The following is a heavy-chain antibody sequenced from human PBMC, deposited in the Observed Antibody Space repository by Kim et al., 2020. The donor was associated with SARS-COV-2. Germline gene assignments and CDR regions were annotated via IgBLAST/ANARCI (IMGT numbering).Heavy chain of an antibody. V-gene: IGHV4-39*01. D-gene: IGHD4-17*01. CDR2: IYYSGST. CDR1: GGSISSSSYY. CDR3: ARHRSTVVAKWFDP. Sequence: SETLSLTCTVSGGSISSSSYYWGWIRQPPGKGLEWIGSIYYSGSTYYSPSLKSRVTISVDTSKNQFSLKLSSVTAADTAVYYCARHRSTVVAKWFDPWGQGTLVTVSS. J-gene: IGHJ5*02.